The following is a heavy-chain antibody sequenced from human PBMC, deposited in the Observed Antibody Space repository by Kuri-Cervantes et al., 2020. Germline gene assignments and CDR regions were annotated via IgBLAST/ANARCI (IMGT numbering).Heavy chain of an antibody. Sequence: SETLSLTCAVYGGSFSGYHCTWVHQPPGQGLEWIGEINHSGSTSYNPSLKSRVIISVDTSKNQFSLKLSSVTAADTAVYYCARQVKVGATTYDYWGQGTLVTVSS. CDR2: INHSGST. CDR1: GGSFSGYH. D-gene: IGHD1-26*01. CDR3: ARQVKVGATTYDY. J-gene: IGHJ4*02. V-gene: IGHV4-34*01.